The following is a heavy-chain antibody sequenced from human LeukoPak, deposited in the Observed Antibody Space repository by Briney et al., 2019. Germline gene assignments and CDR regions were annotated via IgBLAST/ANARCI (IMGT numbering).Heavy chain of an antibody. CDR1: GFTFSSYW. Sequence: GGSLRLSCAASGFTFSSYWMSWVRQAPGKGLEWVANIKQDGSEKYYVDSVKGRFTISRDNAKNSLYLQMNSLRAEDTAVYYCARDMRVVVVPADYYYGMDVWGQGTTVTVSS. CDR3: ARDMRVVVVPADYYYGMDV. D-gene: IGHD2-2*01. CDR2: IKQDGSEK. J-gene: IGHJ6*02. V-gene: IGHV3-7*01.